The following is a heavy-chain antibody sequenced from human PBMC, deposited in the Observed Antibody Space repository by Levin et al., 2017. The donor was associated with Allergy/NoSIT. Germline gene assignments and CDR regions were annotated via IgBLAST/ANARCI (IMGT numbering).Heavy chain of an antibody. Sequence: GGSLRLSCAASGFTFSTYAMHWVRQAPGKGLEWVAVISYDGSNKYYADSVKGRFTISRDNSKHTLYLQMNSLRAEDTAIYFCATNGDCSNTNCYAAFNHWGQGTLVTVSS. CDR2: ISYDGSNK. CDR1: GFTFSTYA. D-gene: IGHD2-2*01. J-gene: IGHJ4*02. CDR3: ATNGDCSNTNCYAAFNH. V-gene: IGHV3-30-3*01.